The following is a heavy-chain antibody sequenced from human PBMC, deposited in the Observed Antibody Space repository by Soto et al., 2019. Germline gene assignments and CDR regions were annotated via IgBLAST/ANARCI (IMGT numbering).Heavy chain of an antibody. V-gene: IGHV6-1*01. D-gene: IGHD3-10*01. CDR2: TFYRSQWYY. CDR3: ARENTMVRGVINPIDY. J-gene: IGHJ4*02. CDR1: GDSVSSNDAV. Sequence: SETLSLTCAISGDSVSSNDAVWNWIRQSPSRGFEWLGRTFYRSQWYYDYAVSVKSRITINPDTSKNQFSLQLSSVTPDDTAVYYCARENTMVRGVINPIDYWGQGTLVTVS.